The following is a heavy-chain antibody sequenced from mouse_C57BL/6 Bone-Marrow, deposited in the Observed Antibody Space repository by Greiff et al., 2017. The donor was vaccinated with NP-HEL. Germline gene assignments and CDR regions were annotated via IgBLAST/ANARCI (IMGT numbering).Heavy chain of an antibody. J-gene: IGHJ4*01. CDR2: ISDGGSYT. CDR3: ARDGGTTVAYYAMDY. V-gene: IGHV5-4*01. Sequence: EVKLQESGGGLVKPGGSLKLSCAASGFTFSSYAMSWVRQTPEKRLEWVATISDGGSYTYYPDNVKSRFTISRDNAKNNLYLQMSHLKSEDTAMYYCARDGGTTVAYYAMDYWGQGTSVTVSS. CDR1: GFTFSSYA. D-gene: IGHD1-1*01.